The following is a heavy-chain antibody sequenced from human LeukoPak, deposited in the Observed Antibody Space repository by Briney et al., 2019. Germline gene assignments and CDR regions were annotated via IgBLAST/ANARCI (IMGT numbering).Heavy chain of an antibody. CDR3: ARCYSNPALPDYYYYMDV. CDR2: IIPIFGTA. Sequence: SVKVSCKASGGTFSSYAISLVRQAPGQGLEWMGGIIPIFGTANYAQKFQGRVTITTDESTSTAYMELSSLRSEDTAVYYCARCYSNPALPDYYYYMDVWGKGTTVTVSS. J-gene: IGHJ6*03. D-gene: IGHD4-11*01. V-gene: IGHV1-69*05. CDR1: GGTFSSYA.